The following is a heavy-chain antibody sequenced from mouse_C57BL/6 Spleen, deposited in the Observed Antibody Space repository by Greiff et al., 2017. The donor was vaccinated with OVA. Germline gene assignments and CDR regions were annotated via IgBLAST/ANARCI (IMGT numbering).Heavy chain of an antibody. V-gene: IGHV1-52*01. CDR2: IDPSDSET. Sequence: QVQLQQPGAELVRPGSSVKLSCKASGYTFTSYWLHWVKQRPIQGLEWIGNIDPSDSETHYNQKFKDKATLTVDKSSSTAYMQLSILTSDDSAVYYCARYYGSSPYYFDDWGQGTTLTVSS. CDR1: GYTFTSYW. CDR3: ARYYGSSPYYFDD. J-gene: IGHJ2*01. D-gene: IGHD1-1*01.